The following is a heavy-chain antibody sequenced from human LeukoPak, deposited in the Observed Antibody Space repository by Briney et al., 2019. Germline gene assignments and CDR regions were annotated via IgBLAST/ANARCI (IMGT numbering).Heavy chain of an antibody. Sequence: GGSLRPSCAASGFTFSNYAMSWVRQAPGKGLEWVSAISASGGSTYYADSVKGRFTISRDNSKNTLYLQMNSLRAEDTAVYYCARGRIAAPGTLDYWGQGTLVTVSS. V-gene: IGHV3-23*01. J-gene: IGHJ4*02. CDR3: ARGRIAAPGTLDY. D-gene: IGHD6-13*01. CDR2: ISASGGST. CDR1: GFTFSNYA.